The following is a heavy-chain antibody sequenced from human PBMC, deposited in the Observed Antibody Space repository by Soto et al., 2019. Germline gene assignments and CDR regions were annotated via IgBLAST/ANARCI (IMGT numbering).Heavy chain of an antibody. CDR2: INHSGST. J-gene: IGHJ4*02. CDR3: ARDQGYSHY. Sequence: SETLSLTCAVYGGSFSGYYWNWIRQPPGKGLEWIGEINHSGSTNYNPSLKSRVTISVDTSKNQFSLRLSSVTAEDTAVYYCARDQGYSHYWGQGTLVTVSS. CDR1: GGSFSGYY. V-gene: IGHV4-34*01. D-gene: IGHD5-18*01.